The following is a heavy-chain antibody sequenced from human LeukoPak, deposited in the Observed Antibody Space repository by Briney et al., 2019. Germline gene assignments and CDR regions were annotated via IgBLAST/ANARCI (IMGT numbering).Heavy chain of an antibody. CDR2: ISLAGQT. V-gene: IGHV4-4*02. D-gene: IGHD1-26*01. Sequence: SGTLSLSCGASGCSFSGTNWWCWVRQPPGQGLEWIGEISLAGQTNYNPSLNGRVTMSLDKSSNQLSLHLTSVTAADTATYYCSRESGPFCPFGYWGQGTLVIVSS. CDR1: GCSFSGTNW. J-gene: IGHJ4*02. CDR3: SRESGPFCPFGY.